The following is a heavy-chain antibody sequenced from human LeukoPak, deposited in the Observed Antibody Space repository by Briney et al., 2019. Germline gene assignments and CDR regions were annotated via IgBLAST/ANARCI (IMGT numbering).Heavy chain of an antibody. CDR3: ARGGSSFPNYYYYYGMDV. Sequence: SSETLSLTCTVSSGSISSYYWSWIRQPPGKGLEWIGYIYYSGSTNYNPSLKSRVTISVDTSKNQFSLKLSSVTAADTAVYYCARGGSSFPNYYYYYGMDVWGQGTTVTVSS. CDR2: IYYSGST. D-gene: IGHD6-6*01. CDR1: SGSISSYY. J-gene: IGHJ6*02. V-gene: IGHV4-59*01.